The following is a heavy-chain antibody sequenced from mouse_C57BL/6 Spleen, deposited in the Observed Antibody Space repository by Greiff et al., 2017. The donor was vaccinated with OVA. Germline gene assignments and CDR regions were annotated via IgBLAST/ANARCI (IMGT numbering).Heavy chain of an antibody. CDR1: GFSLTSYA. CDR3: ARNYYGSSRGYFDV. D-gene: IGHD1-1*01. Sequence: VQGVESGPGLVAPSQSLSITCTVSGFSLTSYAITWVRQPPGKGLEWLGVIWTGGGTNYNSALKSRLSISKDNSKSQVFLKMNSLQTDDTARYYCARNYYGSSRGYFDVWGTGTTVTVSS. CDR2: IWTGGGT. J-gene: IGHJ1*03. V-gene: IGHV2-9-1*01.